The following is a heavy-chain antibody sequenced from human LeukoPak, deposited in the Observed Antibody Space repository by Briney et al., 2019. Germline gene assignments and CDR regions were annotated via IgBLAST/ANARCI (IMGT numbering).Heavy chain of an antibody. CDR3: AKERGWVYSPGG. J-gene: IGHJ4*02. Sequence: GGSLRLSCAASGFTFSSYAMTWVRQAPGKGLEWVSVISGSGTNTYYADSVKGRFTISRDNSKNTLYLQMNSLRAEDTAVYYCAKERGWVYSPGGWGQGTLVTVSS. D-gene: IGHD4-11*01. CDR2: ISGSGTNT. CDR1: GFTFSSYA. V-gene: IGHV3-23*01.